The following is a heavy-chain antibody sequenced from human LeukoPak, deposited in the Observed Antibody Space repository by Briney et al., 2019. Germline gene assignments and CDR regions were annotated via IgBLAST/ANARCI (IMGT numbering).Heavy chain of an antibody. CDR2: IISILGIS. D-gene: IGHD5-12*01. CDR1: GGTFSCYA. CDR3: AIVGYSGYHGLGYYGMDV. J-gene: IGHJ6*02. Sequence: SVKVSCKASGGTFSCYAISWVRQAPGQGLEWMGRIISILGISNYAQKFQGRVTITADKSTSTAYMELSSLRSEDTAVYYCAIVGYSGYHGLGYYGMDVWGQGTTVTVSS. V-gene: IGHV1-69*04.